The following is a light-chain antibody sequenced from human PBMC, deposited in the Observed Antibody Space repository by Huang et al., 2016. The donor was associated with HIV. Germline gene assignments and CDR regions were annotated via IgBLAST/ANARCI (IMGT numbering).Light chain of an antibody. CDR1: QSIGTY. CDR2: DVS. CDR3: QQRSKWPLT. J-gene: IGKJ4*01. V-gene: IGKV3-11*01. Sequence: EIVLTQSPVTLSLSPGDRATLSCRASQSIGTYFAWYQQKSGQAPRLLSYDVSNRAAGVPARFSASGSDTDFTLTIASLDPDDFAIYHCQQRSKWPLTFGGGTKVEMK.